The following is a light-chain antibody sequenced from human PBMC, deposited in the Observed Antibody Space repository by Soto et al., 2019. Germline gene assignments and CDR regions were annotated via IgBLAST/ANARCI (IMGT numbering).Light chain of an antibody. Sequence: EIVLTQSPGTLSLSPGERATLSCRASQTIASRYLAWYQHQPARAPRLLIYPTFPRAPGIPDRLSGGGSGTDFTLTISRLEREDFAVYCCQQYDTSPPPFAQGTRLEIK. CDR3: QQYDTSPPP. J-gene: IGKJ5*01. CDR2: PTF. V-gene: IGKV3-20*01. CDR1: QTIASRY.